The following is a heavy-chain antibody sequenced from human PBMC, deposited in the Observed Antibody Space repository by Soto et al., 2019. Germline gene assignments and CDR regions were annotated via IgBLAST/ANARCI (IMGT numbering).Heavy chain of an antibody. J-gene: IGHJ4*02. D-gene: IGHD1-26*01. CDR2: IYMSGST. Sequence: QVQLQESGPGLVKPSETLSLTCTVSGDSMTKYYWSWLRQPAGKGLEWIGRIYMSGSTNYNPSLKRRVTMSIDTSNNHFSLDLESVTAADTAVYYCARTVGGAYYFDFWGQGALVTVSS. CDR3: ARTVGGAYYFDF. V-gene: IGHV4-4*07. CDR1: GDSMTKYY.